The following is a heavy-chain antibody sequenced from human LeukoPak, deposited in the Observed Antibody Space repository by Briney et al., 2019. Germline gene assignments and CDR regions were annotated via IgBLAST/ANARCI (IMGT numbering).Heavy chain of an antibody. D-gene: IGHD3-9*01. V-gene: IGHV3-23*01. Sequence: GGSLRLSCAASGFTFSSYAMSWVRQAPGKGLEWVSAISGSGGSTYYADSVKGRFTISRDNSKNTLYLQMNSLRAKDTAVYYCAKVDYDILTGTDWGQGTLVTVSS. CDR2: ISGSGGST. CDR3: AKVDYDILTGTD. CDR1: GFTFSSYA. J-gene: IGHJ4*02.